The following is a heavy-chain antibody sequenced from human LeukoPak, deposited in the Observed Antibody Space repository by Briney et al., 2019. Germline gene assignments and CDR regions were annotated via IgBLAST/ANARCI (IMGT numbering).Heavy chain of an antibody. D-gene: IGHD5/OR15-5a*01. J-gene: IGHJ5*02. CDR1: GGSISSNTYF. V-gene: IGHV4-39*01. CDR3: ATSDTVSTYNWFDP. CDR2: IRYSGST. Sequence: WETLSLTCNVSGGSISSNTYFWGWIRRPPGRGLEWIGSIRYSGSTYYNPSLKSRVTISVDTSKNQFSLNLSSLTAADTAVYYCATSDTVSTYNWFDPWGQGTLVIVS.